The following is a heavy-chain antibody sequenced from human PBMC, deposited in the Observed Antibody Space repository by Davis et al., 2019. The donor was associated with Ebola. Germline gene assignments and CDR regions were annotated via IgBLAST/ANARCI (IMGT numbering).Heavy chain of an antibody. CDR2: IYYSGST. V-gene: IGHV4-34*01. D-gene: IGHD2-21*02. J-gene: IGHJ6*04. Sequence: SETLSLTCAVYGGSFSGYYWSWIRQPPGKGLEWIGSIYYSGSTYYNPSLKSRVTISVDTSKNQFSLKLSSVTAADTAVYYCARGGVTAIHRYYYYYGMDVWGKGTTVTVSS. CDR3: ARGGVTAIHRYYYYYGMDV. CDR1: GGSFSGYY.